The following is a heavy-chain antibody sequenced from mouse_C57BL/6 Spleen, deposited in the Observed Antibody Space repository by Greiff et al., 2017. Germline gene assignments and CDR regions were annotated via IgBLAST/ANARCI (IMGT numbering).Heavy chain of an antibody. CDR1: GYTFTSYG. CDR2: IYPRSGTT. CDR3: ASDSRYYFDY. D-gene: IGHD2-12*01. J-gene: IGHJ2*01. V-gene: IGHV1-81*01. Sequence: VQLLESGAELAGPGASVKLSCKASGYTFTSYGISWVKQRTGQGLEWIGEIYPRSGTTYYNEKFKGKATLTADKSSSTAYMELRSLTSEDSAVYFCASDSRYYFDYWGQGTTLTVSS.